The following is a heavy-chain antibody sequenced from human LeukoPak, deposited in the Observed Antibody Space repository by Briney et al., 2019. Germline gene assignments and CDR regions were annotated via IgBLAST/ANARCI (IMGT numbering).Heavy chain of an antibody. Sequence: NPGGSLRLSCAASGFTFSSYSMNWVRQAPGKGLEWVSSISSSSSYIYYADFVKGRFTISRDNAKNSLYLQMNSLRAEDTAVYYCARERVLGYCSSTSCHTPGEFWFDPWGQGTLVTVSS. V-gene: IGHV3-21*01. D-gene: IGHD2-2*03. CDR3: ARERVLGYCSSTSCHTPGEFWFDP. J-gene: IGHJ5*02. CDR1: GFTFSSYS. CDR2: ISSSSSYI.